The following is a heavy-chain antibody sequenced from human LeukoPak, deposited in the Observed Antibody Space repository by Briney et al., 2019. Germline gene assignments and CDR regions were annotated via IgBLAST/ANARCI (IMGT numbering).Heavy chain of an antibody. CDR3: AKDFVLTSGSRGYFDF. CDR1: GFTFSDYY. V-gene: IGHV3-23*01. CDR2: ISGSGDIT. Sequence: GGSLRLSCAASGFTFSDYYMSWIRQAPGKGLEWVSVISGSGDITYYADSVKGRFTISRDNSKNTLYLHMNSLRTEDTAVYYCAKDFVLTSGSRGYFDFWGQGTLVTVSS. J-gene: IGHJ4*02. D-gene: IGHD2-8*01.